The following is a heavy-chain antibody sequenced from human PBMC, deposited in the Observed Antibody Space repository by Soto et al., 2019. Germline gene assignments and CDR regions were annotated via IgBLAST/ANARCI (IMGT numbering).Heavy chain of an antibody. CDR1: GGSISSHY. D-gene: IGHD3-22*01. J-gene: IGHJ4*02. V-gene: IGHV4-4*07. CDR2: IYSTGNT. CDR3: AREHYDGSGYYYNFDS. Sequence: SETLSLTCSVSGGSISSHYWSWLRQAAGKGLEWIGRIYSTGNTNLNPSLKSRVTMSADTSKNQSSLKLSSVTAADTAVYYCAREHYDGSGYYYNFDSWGQGALVTVSS.